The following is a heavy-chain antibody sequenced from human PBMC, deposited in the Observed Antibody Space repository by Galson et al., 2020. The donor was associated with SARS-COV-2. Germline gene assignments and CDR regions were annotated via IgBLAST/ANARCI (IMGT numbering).Heavy chain of an antibody. CDR2: FYPEVGET. Sequence: ASVKVSCKVSGYTLTELSMHWVRQAPGKGLEWTGVFYPEVGETIHAQKFQGRVTMTEDTSTDPAYMELSSLRSEDTAVYCWATDFSYDFWSGFDYWGQGTLVTVSS. V-gene: IGHV1-24*01. CDR1: GYTLTELS. CDR3: ATDFSYDFWSGFDY. D-gene: IGHD3-3*01. J-gene: IGHJ4*02.